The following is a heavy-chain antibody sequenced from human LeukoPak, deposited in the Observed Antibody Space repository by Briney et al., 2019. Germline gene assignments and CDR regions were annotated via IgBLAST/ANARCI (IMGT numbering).Heavy chain of an antibody. CDR2: FFYSGTT. Sequence: SETLSLTCTVSGGSTSSSSYHWGWIRQPPGKGLEWIGSFFYSGTTYYNPSLKSRVTISVDTSKNQFSLKLTSVTAADTAVYYCARDRGNDDFDIWGQGTMVTVSS. V-gene: IGHV4-39*07. J-gene: IGHJ3*02. CDR1: GGSTSSSSYH. D-gene: IGHD3-10*01. CDR3: ARDRGNDDFDI.